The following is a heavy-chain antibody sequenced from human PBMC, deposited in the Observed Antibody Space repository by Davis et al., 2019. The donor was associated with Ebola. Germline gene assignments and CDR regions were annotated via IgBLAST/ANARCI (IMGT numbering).Heavy chain of an antibody. J-gene: IGHJ3*02. CDR3: ARGALRYAFDI. CDR1: GFTVSSNY. CDR2: IYSGGST. V-gene: IGHV3-53*01. Sequence: PGGSLRLSCAASGFTVSSNYMSWVRQAPGKGLEWVSVIYSGGSTYYADSVKGRFTISRDNSKNTLYLQMNSLRAEDTAVYYCARGALRYAFDIWGQGTMVTVSS.